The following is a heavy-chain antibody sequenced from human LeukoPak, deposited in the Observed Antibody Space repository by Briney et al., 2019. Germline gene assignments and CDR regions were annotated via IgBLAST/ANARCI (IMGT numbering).Heavy chain of an antibody. Sequence: SVKVSCKASGGTFSSYAISWVRQAPGQGLEWMGGIIPIFGTANYAQKFQGRVTITTDESTSTAYMELSSLRSEDTAVYYCASVVVPAAPFDPWGQGTLVTVSS. CDR1: GGTFSSYA. CDR2: IIPIFGTA. D-gene: IGHD2-2*01. CDR3: ASVVVPAAPFDP. V-gene: IGHV1-69*05. J-gene: IGHJ5*02.